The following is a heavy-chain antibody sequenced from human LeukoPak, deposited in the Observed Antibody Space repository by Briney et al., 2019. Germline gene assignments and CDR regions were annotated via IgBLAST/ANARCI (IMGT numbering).Heavy chain of an antibody. CDR1: GYXFTSSW. Sequence: GESLKISCNGSGYXFTSSWINWVRQMPGKGLEWMGRIDPSDSYTNYSPSFQGHVTISADKSISTAYLQWSSLKASDTAMYYCAREYYDILTGYYLDYWGQGTLVTVSS. V-gene: IGHV5-10-1*01. D-gene: IGHD3-9*01. CDR3: AREYYDILTGYYLDY. J-gene: IGHJ4*02. CDR2: IDPSDSYT.